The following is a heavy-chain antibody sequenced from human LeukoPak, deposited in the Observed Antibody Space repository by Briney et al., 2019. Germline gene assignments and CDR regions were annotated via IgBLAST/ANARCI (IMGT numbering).Heavy chain of an antibody. V-gene: IGHV3-23*01. CDR1: GFTFSSSA. CDR2: ISSSGGST. CDR3: ARAVAAALDY. D-gene: IGHD6-13*01. J-gene: IGHJ4*02. Sequence: GGSLRLSCAASGFTFSSSAMSWVRQVPGKGLEWVSGISSSGGSTNYADSVRGRFTISRDNSKNTLYLQMNSLRAEDTAVYYCARAVAAALDYWGQGTLVTVSS.